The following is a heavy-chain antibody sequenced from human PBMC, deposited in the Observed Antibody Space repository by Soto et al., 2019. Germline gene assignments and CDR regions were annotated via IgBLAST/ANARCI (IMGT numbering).Heavy chain of an antibody. V-gene: IGHV3-48*03. J-gene: IGHJ4*02. CDR1: GFTFTSNE. CDR3: ARGYTGGWSRGGYFDY. Sequence: GSLLLSCAASGFTFTSNEMNWVRQAPGKGLEWISYISSSGSTKYYADSVKGRFTIARDNAKNSLFLQMNSLTAEDRAVYYCARGYTGGWSRGGYFDYWGQGAMVTVSS. D-gene: IGHD6-19*01. CDR2: ISSSGSTK.